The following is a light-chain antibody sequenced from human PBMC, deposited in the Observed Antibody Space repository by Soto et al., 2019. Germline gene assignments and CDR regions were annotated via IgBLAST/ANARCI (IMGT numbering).Light chain of an antibody. J-gene: IGLJ3*02. CDR1: SSNIGAGYD. Sequence: QSVLTQPPSVSGAPGQRVTISCTGSSSNIGAGYDVHWYQQLPGTAPKLLIYDNNNRPSGVPDRFSGSKSGTSASLAINGLQAEDEADYYCQSYDSSLSSWVFGGGTKLTVL. CDR3: QSYDSSLSSWV. V-gene: IGLV1-40*01. CDR2: DNN.